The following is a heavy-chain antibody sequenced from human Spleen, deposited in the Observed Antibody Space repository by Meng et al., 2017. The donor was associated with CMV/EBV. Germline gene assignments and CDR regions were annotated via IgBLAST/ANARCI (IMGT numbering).Heavy chain of an antibody. CDR1: NYTFTSYG. CDR2: ISGVNDNT. J-gene: IGHJ4*02. D-gene: IGHD3-3*01. CDR3: ARDRGPTIFGVVILPSN. Sequence: ASVKVSCKASNYTFTSYGVSWVRQAPGEGLEWLGWISGVNDNTNYAQKFQGRVFMTTDTSTSTAYMELRSLRSDDTAVYFCARDRGPTIFGVVILPSNWGQGTLVTVSS. V-gene: IGHV1-18*01.